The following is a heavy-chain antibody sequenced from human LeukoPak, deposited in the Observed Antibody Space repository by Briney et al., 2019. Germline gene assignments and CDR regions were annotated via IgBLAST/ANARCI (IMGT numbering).Heavy chain of an antibody. D-gene: IGHD3-9*01. CDR1: GGSISSYY. CDR2: IYTSGST. V-gene: IGHV4-4*07. Sequence: SETLSLTCTVSGGSISSYYWSWIRQPAGKGLEWIGRIYTSGSTNYNPSLKSRVTISVDTSKNQFSLKLSSVTAADTAVYYCARGGYDILTVGEFDPWGQGTLVTVSS. CDR3: ARGGYDILTVGEFDP. J-gene: IGHJ5*02.